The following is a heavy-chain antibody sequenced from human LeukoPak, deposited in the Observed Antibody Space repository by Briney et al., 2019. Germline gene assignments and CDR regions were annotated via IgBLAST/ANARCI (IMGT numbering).Heavy chain of an antibody. CDR3: ARDRFNPFGELPFYYYYYMDV. CDR2: ISAYNGNT. CDR1: GYTFTSYG. Sequence: GASVKVSCKASGYTFTSYGISWVRQAPGQGLEWMGWISAYNGNTNYAQKLQGRVTMTTDTSTSTAYMELRSLRSDDTAVYYCARDRFNPFGELPFYYYYYMDVWGKGTTVTISS. V-gene: IGHV1-18*01. D-gene: IGHD3-10*01. J-gene: IGHJ6*03.